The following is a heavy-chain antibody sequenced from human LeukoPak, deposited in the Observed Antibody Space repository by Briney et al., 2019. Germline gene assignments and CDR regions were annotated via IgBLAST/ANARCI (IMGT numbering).Heavy chain of an antibody. CDR3: ARWRVSAFDI. D-gene: IGHD2-8*01. Sequence: SQTLSLTCAISGDSVSSNSVAWNWIRQSPSRGPEWLGRTYYRSKWYIDYAGSVKSRITISPDTSKNQFSLQLNSMTPEDTAIYYCARWRVSAFDIWGQGTMVTVSS. CDR1: GDSVSSNSVA. CDR2: TYYRSKWYI. V-gene: IGHV6-1*01. J-gene: IGHJ3*02.